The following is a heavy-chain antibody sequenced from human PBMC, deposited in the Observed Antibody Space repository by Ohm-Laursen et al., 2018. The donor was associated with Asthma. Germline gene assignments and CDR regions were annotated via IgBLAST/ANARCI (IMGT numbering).Heavy chain of an antibody. D-gene: IGHD5-18*01. J-gene: IGHJ4*02. CDR3: ARDHLSGYSYGTFDY. Sequence: SETLSLTCAVYGGSFSGYYWSWIRQPPGKGLEWIGEINHSGSTNYNPSLKSRVTISVDTSKNQFSLKLSSVTAADTAVYYCARDHLSGYSYGTFDYWGQGTLVTVSS. CDR1: GGSFSGYY. CDR2: INHSGST. V-gene: IGHV4-34*01.